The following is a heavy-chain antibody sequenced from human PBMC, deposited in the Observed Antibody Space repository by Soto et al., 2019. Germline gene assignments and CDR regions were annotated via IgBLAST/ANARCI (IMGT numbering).Heavy chain of an antibody. CDR3: AREIMPLTNDWSFDL. Sequence: QVQLQESGPGLVKPSETLSLTCTVSGGSISGGVHSWSWIRQPPGKGLEWIGHIFDSGSTYYNPSLKSRLTISVDTSNNQFSLRLSSVTAADTAVYYCAREIMPLTNDWSFDLWGRGTLVTVSS. V-gene: IGHV4-30-4*01. CDR2: IFDSGST. J-gene: IGHJ2*01. D-gene: IGHD2-8*01. CDR1: GGSISGGVHS.